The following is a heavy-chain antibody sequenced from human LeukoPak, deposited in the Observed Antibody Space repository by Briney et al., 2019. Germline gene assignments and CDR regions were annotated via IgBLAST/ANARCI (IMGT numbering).Heavy chain of an antibody. J-gene: IGHJ4*02. CDR1: GGSFSGYY. CDR2: INHSGST. V-gene: IGHV4-34*01. CDR3: ARGPFFWSGYKTLDY. Sequence: SETLSLTCAVYGGSFSGYYWSWIRQPPGKGLEWIGEINHSGSTNYNPSLKSRVTISVDTSKNQFSLKLSSVTAADTAVYYCARGPFFWSGYKTLDYWGQRTLVTVSS. D-gene: IGHD3-3*01.